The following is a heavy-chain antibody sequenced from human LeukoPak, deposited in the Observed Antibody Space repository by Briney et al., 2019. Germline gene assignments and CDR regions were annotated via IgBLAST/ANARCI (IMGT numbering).Heavy chain of an antibody. Sequence: PSQTLSLTCTVSGDSINSNNYYWSWIRQPAGKGLEWIGRIYSSGRTNYNPSLKSLVTISLDTSRNQFSLRLYSVTAADTAVYYCARSSDWDDAFDIWGQGTMVTVSS. V-gene: IGHV4-61*02. CDR2: IYSSGRT. CDR1: GDSINSNNYY. D-gene: IGHD6-19*01. CDR3: ARSSDWDDAFDI. J-gene: IGHJ3*02.